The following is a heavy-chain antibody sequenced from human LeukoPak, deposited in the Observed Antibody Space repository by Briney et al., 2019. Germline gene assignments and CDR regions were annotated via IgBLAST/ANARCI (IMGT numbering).Heavy chain of an antibody. Sequence: SEALSLTCAVYGGSFSGYYWSWIRQPPGKGLDWIGEINHSGSTNYNPSLKSRVTISVDTSKNQFSLKLSSVTAADTVVYYCARGLIVVVPAVRGNWFDPWGQGTLVTVSS. J-gene: IGHJ5*02. V-gene: IGHV4-34*01. CDR1: GGSFSGYY. CDR3: ARGLIVVVPAVRGNWFDP. D-gene: IGHD2-2*01. CDR2: INHSGST.